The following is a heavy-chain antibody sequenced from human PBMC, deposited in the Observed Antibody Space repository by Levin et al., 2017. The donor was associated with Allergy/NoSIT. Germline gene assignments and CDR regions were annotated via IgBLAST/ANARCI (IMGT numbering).Heavy chain of an antibody. D-gene: IGHD2-2*01. CDR2: INQRGNEK. Sequence: PAASVKVSCAASGFTFSDYWMNWVRQAPGKGLEWVANINQRGNEKYYVDSVKGRFTISRDNPKNSLDLQMNTLRAEDTAVYYCARDGVAPGVYFDSWGQGVLVIVSS. J-gene: IGHJ4*02. CDR3: ARDGVAPGVYFDS. CDR1: GFTFSDYW. V-gene: IGHV3-7*01.